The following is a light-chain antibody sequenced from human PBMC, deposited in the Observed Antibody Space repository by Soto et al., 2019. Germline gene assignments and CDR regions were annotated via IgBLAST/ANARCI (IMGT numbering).Light chain of an antibody. V-gene: IGKV1-5*03. CDR1: QSISSW. J-gene: IGKJ3*01. CDR2: KAS. Sequence: DIQMTQSPSTLSASVGDRVTITCRASQSISSWLAWYHQKPGKAPKLLIYKASSLESGVPSRFSGSGSGTEFTLTISSLQPDDLATYYCQQYNSSPFTFGPGTKVEIK. CDR3: QQYNSSPFT.